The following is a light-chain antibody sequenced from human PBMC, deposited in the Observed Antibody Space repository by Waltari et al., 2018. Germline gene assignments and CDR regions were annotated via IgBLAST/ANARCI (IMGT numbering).Light chain of an antibody. Sequence: QSVLTQPPSASGTPGQTVTISCSGSSSNIGVNTVNWYQQLPGTAPKLLIYTENLRPSGVPDRCSGSNSGTSASLAISGLQSEDEADDHCQTWDDSLNGVVFGGGTKLTVL. CDR1: SSNIGVNT. V-gene: IGLV1-44*01. J-gene: IGLJ2*01. CDR3: QTWDDSLNGVV. CDR2: TEN.